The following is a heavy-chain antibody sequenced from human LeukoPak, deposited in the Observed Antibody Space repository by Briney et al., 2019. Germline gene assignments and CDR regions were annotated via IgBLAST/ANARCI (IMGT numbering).Heavy chain of an antibody. Sequence: GASVTVSCKASGYTFTSYGISWVRQAPGQGLEWMGWISAYNGNTNYAQKLQGRVTMTTDTSTSTAYMELRSLRSDDTAVYYCARESLDAYCSSTSCYFVDYWGQGTLVTVSS. CDR1: GYTFTSYG. J-gene: IGHJ4*02. CDR2: ISAYNGNT. D-gene: IGHD2-2*01. CDR3: ARESLDAYCSSTSCYFVDY. V-gene: IGHV1-18*01.